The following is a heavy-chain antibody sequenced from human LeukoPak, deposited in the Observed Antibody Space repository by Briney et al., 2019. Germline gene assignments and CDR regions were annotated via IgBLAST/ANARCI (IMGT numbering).Heavy chain of an antibody. V-gene: IGHV3-30*02. CDR1: GFTFSSYG. CDR3: ARELGGGPHVDAFDI. CDR2: IRYDGSNK. D-gene: IGHD3-16*01. J-gene: IGHJ3*02. Sequence: GGSLRLSCAASGFTFSSYGMHWVRQAPGKGLEWVAFIRYDGSNKYYADSVKGRFTISRDNSKNTLYLQMNSLRAEDTAVYYCARELGGGPHVDAFDIWGQGTMVTVSS.